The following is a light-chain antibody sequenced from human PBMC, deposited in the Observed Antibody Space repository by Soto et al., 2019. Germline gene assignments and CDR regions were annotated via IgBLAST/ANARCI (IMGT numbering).Light chain of an antibody. V-gene: IGKV1-5*01. CDR1: QSISSW. Sequence: DIQMTQSPSTLSASVGDRVTITCRASQSISSWLAWYQQKPGKAPKLLIYDASSLESGVPSRFSGSGSGTEFTLTISSPQPDDFANYYCQQYNSYETFGQGTKVEIK. CDR2: DAS. CDR3: QQYNSYET. J-gene: IGKJ1*01.